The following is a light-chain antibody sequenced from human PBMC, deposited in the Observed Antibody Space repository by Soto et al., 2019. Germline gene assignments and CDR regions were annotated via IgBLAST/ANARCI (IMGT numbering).Light chain of an antibody. CDR1: SSDVGGYNY. V-gene: IGLV2-8*01. CDR3: SSYAGSDTFDVV. CDR2: EVS. J-gene: IGLJ2*01. Sequence: QSVLTQPPSASGSPGQSVAISCTGTSSDVGGYNYVSWYQQHPGKAPKLIIFEVSKRPSGVPDRFSGSKSGNTASLTVSGLQAEDEADYYCSSYAGSDTFDVVFGGGTKVTVL.